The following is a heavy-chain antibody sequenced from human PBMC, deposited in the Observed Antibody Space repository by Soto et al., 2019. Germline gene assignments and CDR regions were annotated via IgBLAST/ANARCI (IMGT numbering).Heavy chain of an antibody. V-gene: IGHV4-30-4*01. CDR1: GGSISSGNYC. CDR3: ARGLNWFDP. Sequence: QVQLQESGPGLVKPSQTLSLTCTVSGGSISSGNYCWNWIRQSPGKGLEWIGYIYNSGNTYYNPSLKSRLTISLDTSKNQCSLKLSSVTAADTAVYYCARGLNWFDPWGQGTLVTVSS. CDR2: IYNSGNT. J-gene: IGHJ5*02.